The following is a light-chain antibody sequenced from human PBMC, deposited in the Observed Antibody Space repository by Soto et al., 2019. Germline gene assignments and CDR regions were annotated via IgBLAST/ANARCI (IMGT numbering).Light chain of an antibody. CDR1: SSDVGGYNY. Sequence: QSMLTQPAFVSGSPGQSITIACTGTSSDVGGYNYVSWYQQHPGKAPKLMIYDVSNRPSGVSNRFSGSKSGNTASLTISGLQAEDEADYYCNSYTSSSTYVFGTGT. CDR3: NSYTSSSTYV. CDR2: DVS. J-gene: IGLJ1*01. V-gene: IGLV2-14*01.